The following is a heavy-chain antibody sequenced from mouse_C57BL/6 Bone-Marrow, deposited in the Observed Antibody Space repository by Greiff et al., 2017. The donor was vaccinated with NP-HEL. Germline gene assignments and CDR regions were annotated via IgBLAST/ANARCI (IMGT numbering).Heavy chain of an antibody. CDR2: ISSGGSYT. D-gene: IGHD2-4*01. CDR1: GFTFSSYG. Sequence: EVKLVESGGDLVKPGGSLKLSCAASGFTFSSYGMSWVRQTPDKRLEWVATISSGGSYTYYPDSVKGRFTISRDNAKNTLYLQMSSLKSKDTAMYYCARPIYDYGAWFAYWGQGTLVTVSA. J-gene: IGHJ3*01. V-gene: IGHV5-6*01. CDR3: ARPIYDYGAWFAY.